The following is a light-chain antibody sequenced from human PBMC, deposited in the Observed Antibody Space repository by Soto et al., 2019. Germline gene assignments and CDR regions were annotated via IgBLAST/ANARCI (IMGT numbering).Light chain of an antibody. CDR2: EVN. Sequence: QSVLNQPASLSGSPGQSITISCTGTSSDIGAYDYVSWFQQHPGKAPKIMISEVNNRPSGVPDSFSGSKSGNTASLTVSGLQAEDEADYYCSSYAGSNNFVFGTGTKVTVL. V-gene: IGLV2-8*01. CDR1: SSDIGAYDY. CDR3: SSYAGSNNFV. J-gene: IGLJ1*01.